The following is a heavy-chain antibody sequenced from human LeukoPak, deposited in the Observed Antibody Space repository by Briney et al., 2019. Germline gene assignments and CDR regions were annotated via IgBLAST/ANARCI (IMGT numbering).Heavy chain of an antibody. CDR3: ARHYGP. CDR2: INHSGST. V-gene: IGHV4-34*01. CDR1: GGSFSGYY. D-gene: IGHD3-16*01. Sequence: SETLSLTCAVYGGSFSGYYWSWTRHPPGKGLEWLGEINHSGSTNYNPSLKSRVTISVDTSKNQFSLKLSSVTAADTAVYYCARHYGPWGQGTLVTVSS. J-gene: IGHJ5*02.